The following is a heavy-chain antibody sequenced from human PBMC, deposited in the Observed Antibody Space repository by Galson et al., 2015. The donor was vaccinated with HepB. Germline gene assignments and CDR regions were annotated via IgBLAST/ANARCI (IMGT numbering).Heavy chain of an antibody. CDR3: ARDWIRDGASYYFDY. J-gene: IGHJ4*02. D-gene: IGHD5-24*01. V-gene: IGHV4-30-4*01. Sequence: WTWIRQPPGKGLEWIGYIYFSGSTKYNPSLKSRLTLSVDTSKNQFSLKLSSVTAADTAIYYCARDWIRDGASYYFDYWGQGTLVTVSS. CDR2: IYFSGST.